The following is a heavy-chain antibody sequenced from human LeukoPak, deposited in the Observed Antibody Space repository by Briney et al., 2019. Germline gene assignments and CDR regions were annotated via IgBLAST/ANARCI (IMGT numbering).Heavy chain of an antibody. CDR2: IYPDESDT. J-gene: IGHJ4*02. Sequence: GESLKISCKGSGYSFTSYWIAWVGHMPGKGLEWMGFIYPDESDTRYNPSFQGQVTITADKSISTTYLRWSSLKASDNAMYYCARQRRSSGWPNDYWGQGTLVTVPS. D-gene: IGHD6-19*01. V-gene: IGHV5-51*01. CDR3: ARQRRSSGWPNDY. CDR1: GYSFTSYW.